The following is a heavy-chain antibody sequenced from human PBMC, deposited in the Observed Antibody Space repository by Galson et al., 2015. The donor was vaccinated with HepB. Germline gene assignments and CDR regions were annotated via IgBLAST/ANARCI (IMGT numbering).Heavy chain of an antibody. D-gene: IGHD6-13*01. V-gene: IGHV1-3*01. CDR2: INAGNGNT. J-gene: IGHJ5*02. Sequence: SVKVSCKASGYTFTSYAMHWVRQAPGQRLEWMGWINAGNGNTKYSQKFQGRVTITRDTSASTAYMELSSLRSEDTAVYYCARVTGYSSSWYWFDPWGQGTLVTVSS. CDR3: ARVTGYSSSWYWFDP. CDR1: GYTFTSYA.